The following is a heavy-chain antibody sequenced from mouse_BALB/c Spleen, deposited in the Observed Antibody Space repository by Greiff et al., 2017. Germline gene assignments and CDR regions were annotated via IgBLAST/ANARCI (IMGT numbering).Heavy chain of an antibody. Sequence: QVQLQQSGAELARPGASVKLSCKASGYTFTDYYINWVKQRTGQGLEWIGEIYPGSGNTYYNEKFKGKATLTADKSSSTAYMQLSSLTSEDSAVYFCARSGEAFAYWGQGTLVTVSA. CDR1: GYTFTDYY. J-gene: IGHJ3*01. D-gene: IGHD3-1*01. CDR3: ARSGEAFAY. CDR2: IYPGSGNT. V-gene: IGHV1-77*01.